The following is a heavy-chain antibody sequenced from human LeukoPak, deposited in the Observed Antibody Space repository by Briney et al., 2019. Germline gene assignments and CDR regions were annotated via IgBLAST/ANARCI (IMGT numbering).Heavy chain of an antibody. CDR3: ATRYCTIPACRASSYHCMDS. V-gene: IGHV3-7*01. Sequence: GGSLRLSCAASGFTFSSYWMTWVRQAPGKGLEWVANIKRDGSEAYYVDSVKGRFTVSRDNAKNSLYLQLNSLGAEDTAVYYCATRYCTIPACRASSYHCMDSWGKGTTVTVSS. D-gene: IGHD2-8*01. J-gene: IGHJ6*03. CDR2: IKRDGSEA. CDR1: GFTFSSYW.